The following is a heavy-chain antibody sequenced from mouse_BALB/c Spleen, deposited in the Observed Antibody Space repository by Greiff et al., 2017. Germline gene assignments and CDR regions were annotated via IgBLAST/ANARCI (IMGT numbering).Heavy chain of an antibody. V-gene: IGHV5-4*02. CDR3: ARDRGTYYYGSSYVLLAY. CDR1: GFTFSDYY. D-gene: IGHD1-1*01. Sequence: EVQGVESGGGLVKPGGSLKLSCAASGFTFSDYYMYWVRQTPEKRLEWVATISDGGSYTYYPDSVKGRFTISRDNAKNNLYLQMSSLKSEDTAMYYCARDRGTYYYGSSYVLLAYWGQGTLVTVSA. CDR2: ISDGGSYT. J-gene: IGHJ3*01.